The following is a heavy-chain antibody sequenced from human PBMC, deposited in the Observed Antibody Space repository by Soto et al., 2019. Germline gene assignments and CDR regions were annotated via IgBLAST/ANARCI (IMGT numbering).Heavy chain of an antibody. CDR3: ARRYSSSSRDDYYYGMDV. V-gene: IGHV3-74*01. CDR2: IKSDGSST. Sequence: WESLRLSCAASGFTFRSSCMHWVRQAPGKGLVWVSRIKSDGSSTSYADSVKGRFTISRDNAKNTLYLQMNSLRAEDTAVYYCARRYSSSSRDDYYYGMDVWGKGTTVTVSS. J-gene: IGHJ6*04. D-gene: IGHD6-6*01. CDR1: GFTFRSSC.